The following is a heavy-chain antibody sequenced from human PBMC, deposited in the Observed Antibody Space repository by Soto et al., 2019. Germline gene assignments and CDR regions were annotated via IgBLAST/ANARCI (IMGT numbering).Heavy chain of an antibody. CDR2: ISAYNGNT. V-gene: IGHV1-18*01. CDR1: GYTVTSYG. D-gene: IGHD6-19*01. J-gene: IGHJ4*02. CDR3: ARPPVAGTAFFDS. Sequence: QVQLVQSGAEVKKPGASVKVSCKASGYTVTSYGISLVRQAPGQGLEWMGWISAYNGNTNYAQKLQGRVTMTTDTSTITAHRDLRRLRSDDTAVYYCARPPVAGTAFFDSWGQGTLVTVSS.